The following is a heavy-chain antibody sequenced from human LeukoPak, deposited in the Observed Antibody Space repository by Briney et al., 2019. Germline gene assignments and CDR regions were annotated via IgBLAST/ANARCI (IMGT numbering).Heavy chain of an antibody. Sequence: GGSLRLSCAASGFTFSRYWMSWVRQAPGKGLEWVANIKQDGSEKYYVDSVKGRFTISRDNAKNSLYLQMNSLRAADTAAYYCASEGPHYTFENWGQGTMVTVSS. V-gene: IGHV3-7*01. J-gene: IGHJ3*02. CDR2: IKQDGSEK. CDR1: GFTFSRYW. D-gene: IGHD3-10*01. CDR3: ASEGPHYTFEN.